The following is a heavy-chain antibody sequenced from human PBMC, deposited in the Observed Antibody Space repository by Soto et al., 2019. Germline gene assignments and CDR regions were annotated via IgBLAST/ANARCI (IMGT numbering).Heavy chain of an antibody. CDR1: GLTFSKYS. J-gene: IGHJ6*02. CDR3: ARDQSPYGMDV. Sequence: GGSLRRSCAASGLTFSKYSMNWVRQAPGKGLEWVSSISTSGNDKYYADSVKGRFTISRDNAKNSLYLQMDSLRAEDTAVYYCARDQSPYGMDVWGQGTTVTVSS. CDR2: ISTSGNDK. V-gene: IGHV3-21*06.